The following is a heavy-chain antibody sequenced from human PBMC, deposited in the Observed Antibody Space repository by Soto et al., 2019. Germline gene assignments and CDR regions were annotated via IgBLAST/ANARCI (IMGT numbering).Heavy chain of an antibody. D-gene: IGHD6-13*01. Sequence: QVQLVESGGGVVQPGRSLRLSCAASGFTFSSYGMHWVRQAPGKGLEWVAVIWYDGSNKYYADSVKGRFTISRDNSKNTLYLQMNSLRAEDTAVYYCARDEQQLAYYYGMDVWGQGTTVTVSS. CDR3: ARDEQQLAYYYGMDV. CDR1: GFTFSSYG. J-gene: IGHJ6*02. V-gene: IGHV3-33*01. CDR2: IWYDGSNK.